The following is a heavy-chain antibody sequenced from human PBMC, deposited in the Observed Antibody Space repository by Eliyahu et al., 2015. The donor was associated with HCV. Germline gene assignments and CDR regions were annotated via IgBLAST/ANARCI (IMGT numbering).Heavy chain of an antibody. CDR2: ISYDGSNK. Sequence: QVQLVESGGGVVQPGXSLRLXCXAXGFTFSSXGMHWVXQAPGKGLEWVAVISYDGSNKYYADXVKGRFTISRDNSKNTLYLQMNSLRAEDTAVYYCEALDLKYYFDYWGQGTLVTVSS. CDR3: EALDLKYYFDY. V-gene: IGHV3-30*03. J-gene: IGHJ4*02. D-gene: IGHD1-7*01. CDR1: GFTFSSXG.